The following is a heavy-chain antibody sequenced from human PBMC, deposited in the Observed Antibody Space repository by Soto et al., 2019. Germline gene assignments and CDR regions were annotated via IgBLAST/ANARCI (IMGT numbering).Heavy chain of an antibody. Sequence: SETLSLTCSVSGGSINSSSYFWGWVRQPPGKGLEWIGSIYYSGSTYYNPSLRSRVTISVDTSKNQFSLKLSSVTAADTAVFCCARHYSSGSRNWFDPWGQGTLVTVSS. CDR2: IYYSGST. J-gene: IGHJ5*02. CDR3: ARHYSSGSRNWFDP. CDR1: GGSINSSSYF. D-gene: IGHD6-19*01. V-gene: IGHV4-39*01.